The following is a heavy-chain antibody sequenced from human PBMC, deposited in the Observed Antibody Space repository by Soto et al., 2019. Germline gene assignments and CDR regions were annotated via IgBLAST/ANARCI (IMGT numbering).Heavy chain of an antibody. V-gene: IGHV6-1*01. CDR2: TYYRSRWYY. CDR1: GDSVSSNRAA. CDR3: ARVSLGSSAGRGRAYNWFDT. J-gene: IGHJ5*02. Sequence: KQSQTLSLTCAISGDSVSSNRAAWNWIRQSPSRGLEWLGRTYYRSRWYYDYADKSRVTINADTSKNQISLQLKSVTPEDTAVYYCARVSLGSSAGRGRAYNWFDTWGQGTLVTVSS. D-gene: IGHD6-6*01.